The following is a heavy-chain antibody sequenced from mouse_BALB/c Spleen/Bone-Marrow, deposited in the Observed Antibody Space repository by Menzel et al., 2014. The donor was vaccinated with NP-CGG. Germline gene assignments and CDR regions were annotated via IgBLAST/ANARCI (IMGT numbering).Heavy chain of an antibody. J-gene: IGHJ4*01. Sequence: EVKLVESGPILVKPSQTLFFSCSVTGDSITSGYWNCLRKFPGNKLEYMGYISYSGSTYYNPSLKSRISITRDTSKNQYYLQLNSVTTEDTATYYCARYRYDYAMDYWGQGTSVTVSS. V-gene: IGHV3-8*02. CDR2: ISYSGST. D-gene: IGHD2-14*01. CDR1: GDSITSGY. CDR3: ARYRYDYAMDY.